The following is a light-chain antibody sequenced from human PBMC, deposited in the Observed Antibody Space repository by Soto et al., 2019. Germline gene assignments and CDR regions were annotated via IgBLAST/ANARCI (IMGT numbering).Light chain of an antibody. V-gene: IGLV2-14*01. Sequence: QSALTQPASVSGSPGQSITISCTGTSSDVGGYNYVSWYQQHPGKAPKLMIYEVSNRPSGVSNRFSGSKSGNTASQTISGLQAEDEADYYCSSYTSSSTLEGVFGTGTKLTVL. J-gene: IGLJ1*01. CDR2: EVS. CDR1: SSDVGGYNY. CDR3: SSYTSSSTLEGV.